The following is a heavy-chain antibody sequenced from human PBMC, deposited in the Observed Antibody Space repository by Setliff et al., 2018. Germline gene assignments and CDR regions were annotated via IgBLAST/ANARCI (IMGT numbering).Heavy chain of an antibody. CDR2: IIPIFGTA. V-gene: IGHV1-69*13. CDR3: ASGKTDIVVVPAAIHRYYGMDV. CDR1: GYTFTGYY. Sequence: GASVKVSCKASGYTFTGYYMHWVRQAPGQGLEWMGGIIPIFGTANYAQKFQGRVTITADESTSTAYMELSSLRSEDTAVYYCASGKTDIVVVPAAIHRYYGMDVWGQGTTVTVSS. D-gene: IGHD2-2*02. J-gene: IGHJ6*02.